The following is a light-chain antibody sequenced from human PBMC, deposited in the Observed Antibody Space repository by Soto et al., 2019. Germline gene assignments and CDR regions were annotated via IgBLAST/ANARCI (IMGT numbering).Light chain of an antibody. CDR2: GAF. V-gene: IGKV3-15*01. CDR1: QSVSSN. CDR3: QQYNNWPPLT. J-gene: IGKJ4*02. Sequence: EIVMTQSPATLSVSPGESATLSCRASQSVSSNLAWYQQKPGQAPRLLIYGAFTRATGIPVRFSGSGSGTEFTLTISSLQSEDFAVYYCQQYNNWPPLTFGGGTK.